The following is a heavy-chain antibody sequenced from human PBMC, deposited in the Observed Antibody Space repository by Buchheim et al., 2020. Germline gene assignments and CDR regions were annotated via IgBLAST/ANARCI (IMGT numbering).Heavy chain of an antibody. J-gene: IGHJ4*02. D-gene: IGHD5-18*01. CDR3: AKRGYSYGKFES. CDR1: GFSLRTSG. V-gene: IGHV3-30*18. CDR2: ISHDESKK. Sequence: QVQLVESGGGVVQPGRSPRLSCAASGFSLRTSGMHWVRQAPGKGLEWVAVISHDESKKNYAESVKGRFTISRDTSENTLFLQMNSLRAEDTAVYYCAKRGYSYGKFESWGQGTL.